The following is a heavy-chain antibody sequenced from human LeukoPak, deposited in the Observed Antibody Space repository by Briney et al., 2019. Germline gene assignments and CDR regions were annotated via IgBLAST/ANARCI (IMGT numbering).Heavy chain of an antibody. CDR1: DDSITMYY. CDR2: VDHTGST. CDR3: AKGRVSSSTWYSTYYYYFYMDL. J-gene: IGHJ6*03. V-gene: IGHV4-59*01. D-gene: IGHD6-13*01. Sequence: SETLSLTCSVSDDSITMYYWTWIRQPPGKGLEWIGYVDHTGSTNFNPSLNGRVSISRDTTKNLFSLRLRSVTAADTAVYFCAKGRVSSSTWYSTYYYYFYMDLWGKGTTVTVSS.